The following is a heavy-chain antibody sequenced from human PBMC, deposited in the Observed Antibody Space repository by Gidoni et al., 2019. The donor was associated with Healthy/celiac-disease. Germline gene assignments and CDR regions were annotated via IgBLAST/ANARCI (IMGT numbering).Heavy chain of an antibody. CDR1: GFTFSSYG. Sequence: QVQLVESGGGVVQPGRSLRLSCAASGFTFSSYGMHWVRQAPGKGLEWVAVIWYDGSNKYYADSVKGRFTISRDNSKNTLYLQMNSLRAEDTAVYYCARDDPIRGDYVWGTPRYYGMDVWGQGTTVTVSS. D-gene: IGHD3-16*01. J-gene: IGHJ6*02. V-gene: IGHV3-33*01. CDR2: IWYDGSNK. CDR3: ARDDPIRGDYVWGTPRYYGMDV.